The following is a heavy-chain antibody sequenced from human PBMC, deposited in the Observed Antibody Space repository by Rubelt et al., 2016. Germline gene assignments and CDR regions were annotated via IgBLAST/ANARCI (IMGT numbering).Heavy chain of an antibody. CDR3: ASGYYYGSSGYWMYGQSLDY. CDR2: INHSGRT. V-gene: IGHV4-34*01. J-gene: IGHJ4*02. Sequence: QVQLQQWGAGLLKPSETLSLTCAVYGGSFSGYYWSWIRQPPGKGLEWIGEINHSGRTNYNPSLKSRVTIPVDTSKNQLSLKLGSVTAADTAVYYRASGYYYGSSGYWMYGQSLDYWGQGTLVTVSS. CDR1: GGSFSGYY. D-gene: IGHD3-22*01.